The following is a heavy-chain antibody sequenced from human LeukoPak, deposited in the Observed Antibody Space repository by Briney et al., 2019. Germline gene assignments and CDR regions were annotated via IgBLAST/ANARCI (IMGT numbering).Heavy chain of an antibody. D-gene: IGHD6-6*01. Sequence: ASVKVSFKASGYTFTAYYMHWVRQAPGQGLEWMGWINPNSGVTHYAQKFQGRVTMTRDTSTNTVYMELSSLRSEDTAVFYCVRGASSIAALNPFWYFDLWGRGTLVTVSS. J-gene: IGHJ2*01. V-gene: IGHV1-2*02. CDR2: INPNSGVT. CDR1: GYTFTAYY. CDR3: VRGASSIAALNPFWYFDL.